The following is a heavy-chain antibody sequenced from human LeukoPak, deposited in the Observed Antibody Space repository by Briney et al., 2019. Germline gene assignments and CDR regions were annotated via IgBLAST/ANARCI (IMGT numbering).Heavy chain of an antibody. D-gene: IGHD3-22*01. CDR1: GGSFSGYY. V-gene: IGHV4-34*01. CDR2: INHSGST. CDR3: ARIRSWDSSGYYKTRTYAFDI. J-gene: IGHJ3*02. Sequence: SETLSLTCAVDGGSFSGYYWSWIRQPPGKGLEWIGEINHSGSTNYNPSLKSRVTISVDTSKNQFSLKLSSVTAADTAVYYCARIRSWDSSGYYKTRTYAFDIWGQGTMVTVSS.